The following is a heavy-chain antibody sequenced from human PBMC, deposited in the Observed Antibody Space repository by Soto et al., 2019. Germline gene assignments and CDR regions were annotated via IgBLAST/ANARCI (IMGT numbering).Heavy chain of an antibody. CDR3: TRGDF. V-gene: IGHV4-31*03. CDR1: GESITSVGYY. CDR2: ISYTGST. J-gene: IGHJ4*02. Sequence: QVQLQESGPGLVKPSQTLSLTCSVSGESITSVGYYWTWVRQPPGKGLEWIGFISYTGSTFYISSLKSRVTISRHTSQNQFSLDLKSVTVADTAVYYCTRGDFGGQGVLVTVSS.